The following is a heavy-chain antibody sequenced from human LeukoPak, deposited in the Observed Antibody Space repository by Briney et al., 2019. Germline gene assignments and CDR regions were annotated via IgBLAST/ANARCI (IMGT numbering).Heavy chain of an antibody. CDR3: ARYSNAVARARWFDH. J-gene: IGHJ5*02. Sequence: SETLSLTCTVSGGSLSSYYWSWIRQPPGKELEWIGYIYYSGSTNYNPSLTSRVTISLDTSKNQFSLKLSSVTAADTAVYSGARYSNAVARARWFDHWGQGILVTVSS. CDR1: GGSLSSYY. D-gene: IGHD2-21*01. CDR2: IYYSGST. V-gene: IGHV4-59*01.